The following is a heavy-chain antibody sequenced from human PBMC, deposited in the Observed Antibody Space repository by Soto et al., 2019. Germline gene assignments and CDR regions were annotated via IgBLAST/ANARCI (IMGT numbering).Heavy chain of an antibody. CDR3: GCLEGLATISYYFDY. Sequence: PXETLSLTCTVSDGSVSSSSYYWGWVRQPPGKGLEWIGSVYYSGSTYYNPSLESRVTISVDKSKNQFSLKLMSLSAADTAVYYCGCLEGLATISYYFDYWGKGALVTVYS. D-gene: IGHD3-3*01. V-gene: IGHV4-39*01. CDR1: DGSVSSSSYY. CDR2: VYYSGST. J-gene: IGHJ4*02.